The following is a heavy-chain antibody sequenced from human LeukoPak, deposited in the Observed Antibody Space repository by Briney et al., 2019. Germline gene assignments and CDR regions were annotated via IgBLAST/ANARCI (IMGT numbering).Heavy chain of an antibody. D-gene: IGHD2-15*01. CDR3: AREEGSQHYYYGMDV. V-gene: IGHV1-8*02. Sequence: ASVKVSCKASGGTFSSYAISWVRQATGQGLEWMGWMNPNSGNTGYAQKFQGRVTMTRNTSISTAYMELSSLRSEDTAVYYCAREEGSQHYYYGMDVWGQGTTVTVSS. CDR1: GGTFSSYA. J-gene: IGHJ6*02. CDR2: MNPNSGNT.